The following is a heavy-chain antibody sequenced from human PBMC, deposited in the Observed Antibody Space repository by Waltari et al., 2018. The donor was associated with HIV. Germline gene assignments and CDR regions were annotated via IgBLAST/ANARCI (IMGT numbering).Heavy chain of an antibody. D-gene: IGHD3-16*02. J-gene: IGHJ4*02. CDR1: GYSISSGYY. CDR2: IYHSGSN. Sequence: QVQLQESGPGLLKPSETLSLTCAVSGYSISSGYYWGWIRQPPGKGLEWIERIYHSGSNYYNPALKSRVTISVDTSKNQFSLRLSSVTAADTAIYHCASAFIEYFDSWGQGTLVTVSS. V-gene: IGHV4-38-2*01. CDR3: ASAFIEYFDS.